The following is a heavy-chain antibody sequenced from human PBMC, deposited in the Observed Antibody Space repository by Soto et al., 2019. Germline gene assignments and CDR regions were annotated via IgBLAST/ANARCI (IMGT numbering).Heavy chain of an antibody. Sequence: SENLSLTCSVSGDYIHVGGYYWTWIRQRPGKGLEWMGYIYYTGKTYYNPSLESRLTMSVGRSKNQFSLRLTSVTAADTAVYFCFRDLTSNANCIDPWGQGTLVTVSS. CDR1: GDYIHVGGYY. V-gene: IGHV4-30-4*01. CDR3: FRDLTSNANCIDP. CDR2: IYYTGKT. J-gene: IGHJ5*02. D-gene: IGHD2-2*01.